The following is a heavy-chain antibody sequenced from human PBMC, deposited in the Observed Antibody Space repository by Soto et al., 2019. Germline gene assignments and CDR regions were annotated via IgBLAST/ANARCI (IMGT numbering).Heavy chain of an antibody. CDR1: GFTFGDYA. CDR3: TRARVVGPTPANDY. D-gene: IGHD1-26*01. Sequence: GGSLRLSCTASGFTFGDYAMSWFRQAPGKGLEWVGFIRSKAYGGTTEYAASVKGRFTISRDDSKSIAYLQMNSLKTEDTAVYYCTRARVVGPTPANDYWGQGTLVTVSS. J-gene: IGHJ4*02. CDR2: IRSKAYGGTT. V-gene: IGHV3-49*03.